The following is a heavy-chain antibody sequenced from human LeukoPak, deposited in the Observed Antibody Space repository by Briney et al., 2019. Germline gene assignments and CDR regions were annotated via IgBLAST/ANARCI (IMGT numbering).Heavy chain of an antibody. CDR2: IWYGGSNK. CDR3: ARGYGDRLDCFDP. Sequence: PGRSLTLSCAASGFTFSSYGMHWVRQAPGRGLEWVAVIWYGGSNKYYADSVKGRFTISRDNSKNTLHLQMNSLRAEDTAVYYCARGYGDRLDCFDPWGQGTLVTVSS. CDR1: GFTFSSYG. J-gene: IGHJ5*02. V-gene: IGHV3-33*01. D-gene: IGHD4-17*01.